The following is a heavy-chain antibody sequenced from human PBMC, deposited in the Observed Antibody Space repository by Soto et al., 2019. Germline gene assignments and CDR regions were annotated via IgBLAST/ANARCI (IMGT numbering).Heavy chain of an antibody. CDR3: ARDPTLWFGDNYYYYGLDV. CDR1: GFSFSSYS. CDR2: ISSGSTAI. V-gene: IGHV3-48*02. Sequence: EVQLVESGGGLVQPGGSLRLSCAASGFSFSSYSMSWVRQAPGKGLEWLSYISSGSTAIYYADSVKGRFTISRDNAKKSQDLQMNSLRDEDTAVYYCARDPTLWFGDNYYYYGLDVWGQGTTVTVSS. D-gene: IGHD3-10*01. J-gene: IGHJ6*02.